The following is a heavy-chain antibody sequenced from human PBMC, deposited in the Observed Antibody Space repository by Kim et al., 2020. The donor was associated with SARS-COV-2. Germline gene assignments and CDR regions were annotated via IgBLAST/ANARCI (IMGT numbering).Heavy chain of an antibody. D-gene: IGHD3-10*01. V-gene: IGHV3-43D*03. CDR3: AKENPSRRVRGVKAYYFDY. CDR1: GFTFDDYA. Sequence: GGSLRLSCRASGFTFDDYAMHWVRQAPGKGLEWVSLITWNAGKTYYVDSVKGRFTTSRDSSKNSLYLEMNSLRAEDTALYYCAKENPSRRVRGVKAYYFDYGGQGTLVTVSS. J-gene: IGHJ4*02. CDR2: ITWNAGKT.